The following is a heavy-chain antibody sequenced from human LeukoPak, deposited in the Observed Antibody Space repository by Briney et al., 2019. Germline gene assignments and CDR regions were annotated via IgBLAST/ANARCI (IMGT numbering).Heavy chain of an antibody. V-gene: IGHV1-18*01. CDR1: GYTFTSYG. CDR2: ISAYNGNT. J-gene: IGHJ4*02. Sequence: ASVKVSCKASGYTFTSYGISWVRQAPGQGLEWMGWISAYNGNTNYAQKLQGRVTMTTDTSTSTAYMELRSLRSDDTAVYYCARDLGGEYYDFWSGYGPSAYFDYWGQGTLVTVSS. CDR3: ARDLGGEYYDFWSGYGPSAYFDY. D-gene: IGHD3-3*01.